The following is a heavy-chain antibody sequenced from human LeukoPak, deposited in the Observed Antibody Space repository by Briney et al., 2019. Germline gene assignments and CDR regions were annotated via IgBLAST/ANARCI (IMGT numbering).Heavy chain of an antibody. CDR1: GYTFTSYA. J-gene: IGHJ6*02. V-gene: IGHV7-4-1*02. CDR3: ARAGGQQLLPLYYYYGMDV. Sequence: GASVKVSCKASGYTFTSYAMNWVRQAPGQGLEWMGWINTNTGNPTYAQGFTGRFVFSLDTSVSTAYLQISSLKAEDTAVYYCARAGGQQLLPLYYYYGMDVWGQGTTVTVSS. CDR2: INTNTGNP. D-gene: IGHD6-13*01.